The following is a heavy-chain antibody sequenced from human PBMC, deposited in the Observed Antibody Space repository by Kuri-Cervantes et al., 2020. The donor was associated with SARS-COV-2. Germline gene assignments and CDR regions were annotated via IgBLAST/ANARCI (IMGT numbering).Heavy chain of an antibody. CDR3: AKDHTYCSGGSCYSGAINY. Sequence: GESLKISCAASGFTFSSYAMSWVRQAPGKGLEWVSAISGSGGSTYYADSVKGRFTISRDNSKNTLYLQMNSLRAEDTAVYYCAKDHTYCSGGSCYSGAINYWGQGTLVTVSS. CDR2: ISGSGGST. J-gene: IGHJ4*02. CDR1: GFTFSSYA. V-gene: IGHV3-23*01. D-gene: IGHD2-15*01.